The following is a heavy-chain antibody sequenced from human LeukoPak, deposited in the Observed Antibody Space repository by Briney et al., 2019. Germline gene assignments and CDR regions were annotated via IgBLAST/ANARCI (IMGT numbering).Heavy chain of an antibody. D-gene: IGHD1-26*01. V-gene: IGHV4-59*01. Sequence: SETLSLTCSVSGVSISPYYWIWIRQPPAKGLEWMGFFSYSGSIKYNPSLKSRVTMSVDTSKNQFSLKLNSVTAADTAVYYCARTYSGTSYYFDYWGQGTLVTVSS. CDR2: FSYSGSI. J-gene: IGHJ4*02. CDR3: ARTYSGTSYYFDY. CDR1: GVSISPYY.